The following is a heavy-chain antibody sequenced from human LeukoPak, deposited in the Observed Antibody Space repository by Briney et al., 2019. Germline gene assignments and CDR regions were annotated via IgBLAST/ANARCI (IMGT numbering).Heavy chain of an antibody. V-gene: IGHV3-11*01. D-gene: IGHD3-22*01. CDR3: ARVKNYYDSSGYYDTNWFDP. Sequence: PGGSLRLSCAASGFTFSDYYMSWIRQAPGKGLEWVSYISSSGSTIYYADSVKGRLTISRDNAKNSLYLQMNSLRAEDTAVYYCARVKNYYDSSGYYDTNWFDPWGQGTLVTVSS. CDR2: ISSSGSTI. CDR1: GFTFSDYY. J-gene: IGHJ5*02.